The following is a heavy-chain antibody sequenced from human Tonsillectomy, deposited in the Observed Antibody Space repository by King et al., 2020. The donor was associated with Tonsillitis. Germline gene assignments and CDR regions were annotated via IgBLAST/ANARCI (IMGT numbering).Heavy chain of an antibody. CDR2: IYYSGST. CDR1: GGSISSSSYY. J-gene: IGHJ4*02. CDR3: ASTPWIQLSGFDY. D-gene: IGHD5-18*01. Sequence: LQLQESGPGLVKPSETLSLTCTVSGGSISSSSYYWGWIRQPPGKGLEWIGTIYYSGSTYYNPSLKSRVTISVDPSKNQFSLKLSSVTAADTAVYYCASTPWIQLSGFDYWGQGALVTVSS. V-gene: IGHV4-39*07.